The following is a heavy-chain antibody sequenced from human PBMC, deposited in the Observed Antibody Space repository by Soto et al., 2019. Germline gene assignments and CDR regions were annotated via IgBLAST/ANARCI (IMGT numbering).Heavy chain of an antibody. V-gene: IGHV1-8*01. CDR1: GYTCTSYD. J-gene: IGHJ4*02. CDR3: ARERSSGWYVDY. Sequence: QVQLVQSGAEVKKPGASVKVSCKASGYTCTSYDINWVRQATGQGLEWMGWMNPNSGNTGYAQKFQGGVTMTRNTAISTSYMELSSLRSEDTAVYYCARERSSGWYVDYWGQGTLVTVSS. CDR2: MNPNSGNT. D-gene: IGHD6-19*01.